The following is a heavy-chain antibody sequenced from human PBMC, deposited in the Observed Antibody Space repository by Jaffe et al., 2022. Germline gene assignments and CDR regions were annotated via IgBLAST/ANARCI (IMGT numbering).Heavy chain of an antibody. J-gene: IGHJ4*02. D-gene: IGHD3-9*01. V-gene: IGHV3-49*04. CDR2: IRSKAYGGTT. Sequence: EVQLVESGGGLVQPGRSLRLSCTASGFTFGDYAMSWVRQAPGKGLEWVGFIRSKAYGGTTEYAASVKGRFTISRDDSKSIAYLQMNSLKTEDTAVYYCTTLGYDILTGWGGGPFDYWGQGTLVTVSS. CDR3: TTLGYDILTGWGGGPFDY. CDR1: GFTFGDYA.